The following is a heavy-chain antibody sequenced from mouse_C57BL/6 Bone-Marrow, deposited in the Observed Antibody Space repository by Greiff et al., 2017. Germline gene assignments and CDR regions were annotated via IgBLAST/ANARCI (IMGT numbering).Heavy chain of an antibody. D-gene: IGHD1-1*01. J-gene: IGHJ1*03. CDR1: GYSFTDYN. CDR3: ARFITTAPYWYFDV. Sequence: VHVKQSGPELVKPGASVKISCKASGYSFTDYNMNWVKQSNGKSLEWIGVINPNYGTTSYNQKFKGKATLTVDQSSSTAYMQLNSLTSEDSAVYYCARFITTAPYWYFDVWGTGTTVTGSS. V-gene: IGHV1-39*01. CDR2: INPNYGTT.